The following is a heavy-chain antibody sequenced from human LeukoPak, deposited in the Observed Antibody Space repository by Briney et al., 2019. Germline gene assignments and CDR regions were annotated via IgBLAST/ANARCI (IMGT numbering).Heavy chain of an antibody. CDR2: IYYSGGT. Sequence: SETLSLTPTVSLHSISRSSYCGGWIRQPPGKGLEWIGSIYYSGGTSYNPSLKSRVTISVDTSKNQFSLKLSSVTAADTAVYYCARDAYYYDSSGYLYFDYWGQGTLVTVSS. J-gene: IGHJ4*02. V-gene: IGHV4-39*02. D-gene: IGHD3-22*01. CDR3: ARDAYYYDSSGYLYFDY. CDR1: LHSISRSSYC.